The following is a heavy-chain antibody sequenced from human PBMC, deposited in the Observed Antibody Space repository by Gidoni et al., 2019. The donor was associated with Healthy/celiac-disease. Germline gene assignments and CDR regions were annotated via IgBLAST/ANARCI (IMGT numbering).Heavy chain of an antibody. V-gene: IGHV1-18*04. CDR2: ISAYNGNT. Sequence: QVQLVQSGAEVKKPGAAVKVSCKASGYTFTSYGISWVRQAPGQGLEWMGWISAYNGNTNYAQKLQGRVTMTTDTSTSTAYMELRSLRSDDTAVYYCARLVSRTHYYYYGMDVWGQGTTVTVSS. J-gene: IGHJ6*02. CDR3: ARLVSRTHYYYYGMDV. CDR1: GYTFTSYG. D-gene: IGHD2-15*01.